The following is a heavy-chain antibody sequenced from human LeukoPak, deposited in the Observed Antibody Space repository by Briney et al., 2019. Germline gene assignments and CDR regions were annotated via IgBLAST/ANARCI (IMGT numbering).Heavy chain of an antibody. CDR2: MNPNSGNT. Sequence: AASVKVSCKASGYSFTTYDVNWVRQDTGQGLEWMGWMNPNSGNTGYAQKLQGRVTMTRNTSISTAYMDLSSLRSEDTAVYYCARGQGDFWSGFSDFGLDVWGQGTTVTVSS. V-gene: IGHV1-8*01. J-gene: IGHJ6*02. D-gene: IGHD3-3*01. CDR1: GYSFTTYD. CDR3: ARGQGDFWSGFSDFGLDV.